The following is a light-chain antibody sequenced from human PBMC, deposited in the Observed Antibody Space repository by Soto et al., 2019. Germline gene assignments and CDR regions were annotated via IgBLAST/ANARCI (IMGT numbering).Light chain of an antibody. J-gene: IGKJ5*01. CDR3: QQRSNWPPNT. CDR1: QSVSSY. Sequence: EIVLTQSPATLSLSPGERPTLSCRASQSVSSYLAWYQQKPGQAPRLLIYDASNRATGIPARFSGSGSGTDFTLTISSLEPEDFAVYDCQQRSNWPPNTFGQVTRLEIK. CDR2: DAS. V-gene: IGKV3-11*01.